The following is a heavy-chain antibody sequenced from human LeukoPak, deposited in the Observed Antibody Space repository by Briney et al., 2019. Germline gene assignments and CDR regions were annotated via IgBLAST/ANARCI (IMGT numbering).Heavy chain of an antibody. D-gene: IGHD5-24*01. CDR2: ISSTSNFI. V-gene: IGHV3-21*01. CDR3: AREMATSLGAFDI. Sequence: GGSLRLSCEASGFTFSSYSINWVRQAPGKGLEWVSSISSTSNFIYYPDSVKGRFTSSRDNAKTSLYLQMNSLRAEDTAVYYCAREMATSLGAFDIWGQGTMVTVSS. CDR1: GFTFSSYS. J-gene: IGHJ3*02.